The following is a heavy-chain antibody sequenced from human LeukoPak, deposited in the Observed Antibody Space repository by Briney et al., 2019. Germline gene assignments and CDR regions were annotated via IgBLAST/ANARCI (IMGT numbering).Heavy chain of an antibody. D-gene: IGHD6-19*01. CDR2: IYYSGST. CDR1: GGSISSSSYY. CDR3: VRQYGAVAGGGDY. J-gene: IGHJ4*02. V-gene: IGHV4-39*01. Sequence: KPSETLSLPCTVSGGSISSSSYYWGWIRQPPGKGLEWIGSIYYSGSTYYNPSLKSRVTISVDTSKNQFSLKLSSVTAADTAVYYCVRQYGAVAGGGDYWGQGTLVTVSS.